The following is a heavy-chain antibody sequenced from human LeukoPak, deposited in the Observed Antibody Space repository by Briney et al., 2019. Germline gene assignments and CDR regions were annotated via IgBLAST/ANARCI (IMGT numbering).Heavy chain of an antibody. CDR1: GGCISSYY. J-gene: IGHJ4*02. V-gene: IGHV4-59*01. D-gene: IGHD3-16*01. CDR3: ARGIYDYVWGSYLDY. CDR2: IYYSGST. Sequence: SETLSLTCTVSGGCISSYYWSWIRQPPGKGLEWIGYIYYSGSTNYNPSLKSRVTISVDTSKNQFSLKLSSVTAADTAVYYCARGIYDYVWGSYLDYWGQGTLVTVSS.